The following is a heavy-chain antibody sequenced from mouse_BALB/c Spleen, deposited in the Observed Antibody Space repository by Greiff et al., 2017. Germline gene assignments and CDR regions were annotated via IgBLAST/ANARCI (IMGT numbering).Heavy chain of an antibody. CDR1: GFTFSSYA. J-gene: IGHJ1*01. V-gene: IGHV5-6-5*01. D-gene: IGHD2-4*01. Sequence: EVQGVESGGGLVKPGGSLKLSCAASGFTFSSYAMSWVRQTPEKRLEWVASISSGGSTYYPDSVKGRFTISRDNARNILYLQMSSLRSEDTAMYYCARRIYYDYVRYFDVWGAPRSPSPQ. CDR2: ISSGGST. CDR3: ARRIYYDYVRYFDV.